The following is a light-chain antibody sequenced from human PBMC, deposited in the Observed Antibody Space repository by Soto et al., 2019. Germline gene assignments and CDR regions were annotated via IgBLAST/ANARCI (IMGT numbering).Light chain of an antibody. CDR1: SSNIGAGYD. Sequence: QSVLTQPPSVSGASGQGVTISCTGGSSNIGAGYDVHWYQHLPGTSPKLLIYGNHNRPSGVPDRFSASKSGTSASLAISDLQAEAEADYYCQSYDSSLSDSWVFGGGTKLTVL. CDR3: QSYDSSLSDSWV. V-gene: IGLV1-40*01. CDR2: GNH. J-gene: IGLJ3*02.